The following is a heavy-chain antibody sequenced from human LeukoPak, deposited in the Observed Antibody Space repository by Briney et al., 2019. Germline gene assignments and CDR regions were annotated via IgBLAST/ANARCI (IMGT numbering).Heavy chain of an antibody. CDR1: GGSISSGTYS. J-gene: IGHJ4*02. Sequence: NSSGTLSLTCTVSGGSISSGTYSWGWIRQPPGKGLEWIGYIYYSGSTNYNPSLKSRVTISVETSKNEFSLKLRSVTAADTAVYYCARVTGYRIEDYFDYWGQGTLVTVSS. CDR3: ARVTGYRIEDYFDY. D-gene: IGHD6-13*01. V-gene: IGHV4-61*01. CDR2: IYYSGST.